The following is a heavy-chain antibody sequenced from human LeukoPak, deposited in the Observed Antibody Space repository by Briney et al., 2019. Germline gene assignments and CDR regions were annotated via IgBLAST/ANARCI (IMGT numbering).Heavy chain of an antibody. J-gene: IGHJ3*02. V-gene: IGHV3-30-3*01. CDR2: ISYDGSNK. Sequence: PGGSLRLSCAASGFTFSSYAMHWVRQAPGKGLEWVAVISYDGSNKYYADSVKGRFTISRDNSKNTLYLQMNSLRAEDTAVYYCAREREQWDAFDIWGQGTMVTVSS. CDR1: GFTFSSYA. CDR3: AREREQWDAFDI. D-gene: IGHD6-19*01.